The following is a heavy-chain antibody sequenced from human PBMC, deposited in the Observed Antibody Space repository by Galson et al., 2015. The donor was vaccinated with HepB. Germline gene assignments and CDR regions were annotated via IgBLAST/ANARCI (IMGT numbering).Heavy chain of an antibody. CDR3: ARERPPVVVVVAATNYYGMDV. J-gene: IGHJ6*02. D-gene: IGHD2-15*01. Sequence: SVKVSCKASGYTFTSYGISWVRQAPGQGLEWMGWISAYNGNTNYAQKLQGRVTMTTDTSTSTAYMELRSLRSDDTAVYYCARERPPVVVVVAATNYYGMDVWGQGTTVTVSS. CDR2: ISAYNGNT. V-gene: IGHV1-18*04. CDR1: GYTFTSYG.